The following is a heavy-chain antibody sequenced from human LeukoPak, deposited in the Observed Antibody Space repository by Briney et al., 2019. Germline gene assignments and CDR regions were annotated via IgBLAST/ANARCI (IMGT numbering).Heavy chain of an antibody. J-gene: IGHJ4*02. V-gene: IGHV3-9*01. CDR1: GFTFDDYA. Sequence: GRSLRLSCAASGFTFDDYAMHWVRHAPGKGLEWVSGISWNSGSIDYADSVKGRFTISRDNAKNSLYLQMNSLRAEDTALYYCAKAVWSMVRGVTFDYWGQGTLVTVSS. D-gene: IGHD3-10*01. CDR3: AKAVWSMVRGVTFDY. CDR2: ISWNSGSI.